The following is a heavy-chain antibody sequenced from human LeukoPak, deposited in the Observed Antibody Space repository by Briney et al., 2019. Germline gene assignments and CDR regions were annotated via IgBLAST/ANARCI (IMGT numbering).Heavy chain of an antibody. CDR2: INHSGST. V-gene: IGHV4-34*01. Sequence: SETLSLTCAVYGGSFSGYYWSWIRRPPGKGLEWIGEINHSGSTNYNPSLKSRVTISVDTSKNQFSLKLSSVTAADTAVYYCARGGLSPPPYDYWGQGTLVTVSS. CDR3: ARGGLSPPPYDY. J-gene: IGHJ4*02. CDR1: GGSFSGYY.